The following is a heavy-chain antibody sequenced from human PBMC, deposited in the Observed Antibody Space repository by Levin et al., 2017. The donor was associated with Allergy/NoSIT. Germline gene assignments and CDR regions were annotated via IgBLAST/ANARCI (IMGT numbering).Heavy chain of an antibody. CDR2: ISYDGSNT. J-gene: IGHJ4*02. D-gene: IGHD6-13*01. V-gene: IGHV3-30*18. CDR3: AKGLAAPGTLDY. CDR1: GFTFSSYG. Sequence: GGSLRLSCAASGFTFSSYGLHWVRQAPGKGLEWVTFISYDGSNTYYADSVKGRFTISRDNSKNTLYLQMNSLRAEDTAVYYCAKGLAAPGTLDYWGQGTRVTVSS.